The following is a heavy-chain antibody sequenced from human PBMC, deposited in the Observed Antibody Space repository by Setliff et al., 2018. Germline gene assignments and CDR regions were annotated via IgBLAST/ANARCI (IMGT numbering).Heavy chain of an antibody. CDR2: IYTTWST. CDR1: GVSIANTASY. Sequence: LSLTCNVSGVSIANTASYWSWIRQPAGKGLEWIGQIYTTWSTNYNPSLKSRVTISLDASKNEFSLRLTSVTAADTAVYYCARVTGFFYVDAWGKGTTVTVSS. D-gene: IGHD3-3*01. CDR3: ARVTGFFYVDA. J-gene: IGHJ6*03. V-gene: IGHV4-61*09.